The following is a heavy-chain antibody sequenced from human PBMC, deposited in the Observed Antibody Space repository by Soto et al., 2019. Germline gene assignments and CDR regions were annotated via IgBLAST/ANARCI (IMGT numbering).Heavy chain of an antibody. J-gene: IGHJ4*02. V-gene: IGHV2-70*11. Sequence: SGPTLVNPTQTLTLTCTFSGFSLNTSEMCVIWIRQPPGKALEWLARIDWDDDKYYSTSLKTRLSISKDTSKNQVVLTMTNMDPVDTATYFCARMLYFYESGSYYTRPYFDSWGQGTLVTVSS. CDR1: GFSLNTSEMC. CDR3: ARMLYFYESGSYYTRPYFDS. D-gene: IGHD3-10*01. CDR2: IDWDDDK.